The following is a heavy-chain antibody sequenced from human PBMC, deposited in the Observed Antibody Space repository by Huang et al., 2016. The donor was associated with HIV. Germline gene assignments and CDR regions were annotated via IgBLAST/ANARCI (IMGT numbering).Heavy chain of an antibody. CDR2: IDSDGKNE. CDR3: ATWYRRGWPVH. CDR1: GFTFMRSW. D-gene: IGHD6-19*01. J-gene: IGHJ4*02. Sequence: EVQLVESGGGLVQPGGSLRLSCAASGFTFMRSWMHWVRQAPGKGLVWVSRIDSDGKNETYAGAVKGRFSTSRDNAKNTLDLQMKSLRAEDTAVYYCATWYRRGWPVHWGQGTLVTVPS. V-gene: IGHV3-74*01.